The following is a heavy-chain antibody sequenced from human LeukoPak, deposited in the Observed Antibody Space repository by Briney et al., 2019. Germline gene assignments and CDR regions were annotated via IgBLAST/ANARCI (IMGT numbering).Heavy chain of an antibody. Sequence: SETLSLTCTVSGDSINNYYWTWIRQSPGKGLEWIGNIHYSGSTNYNPSLKSRVTISVDTSKNQFSLKLTTVTAADTAVYYCARGNGWHAHWGQGTLVTVSS. V-gene: IGHV4-59*01. J-gene: IGHJ4*02. CDR2: IHYSGST. CDR1: GDSINNYY. CDR3: ARGNGWHAH. D-gene: IGHD6-19*01.